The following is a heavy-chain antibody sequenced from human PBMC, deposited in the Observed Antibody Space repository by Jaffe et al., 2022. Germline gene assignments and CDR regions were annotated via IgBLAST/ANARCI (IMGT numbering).Heavy chain of an antibody. J-gene: IGHJ4*02. CDR3: AADVSNSGYDY. D-gene: IGHD5-12*01. V-gene: IGHV1-58*01. Sequence: QMQLVQSGPEVKKPGTSVKVSCKASGFTFTSSAVQWVRQARGQRLEWIGWIVVGSGNTNYAQKFQERVTITRDMSTSTAYMELSSLRSEDTAVYYCAADVSNSGYDYWGQGTLVTVSS. CDR1: GFTFTSSA. CDR2: IVVGSGNT.